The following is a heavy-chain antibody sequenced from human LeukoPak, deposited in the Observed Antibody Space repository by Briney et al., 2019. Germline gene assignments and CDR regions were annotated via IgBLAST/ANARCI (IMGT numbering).Heavy chain of an antibody. D-gene: IGHD6-19*01. CDR1: GGSISSGSYY. Sequence: NPSETLSLTCTVSGGSISSGSYYWSWIRQRAGKGLEWIGRIYTSGSTNYNPSLKSRVTISVDTSKNQFSLKLSSVTAADTAVFYCARDPYSSGWTFDYWGQGTLVTVSS. V-gene: IGHV4-61*02. J-gene: IGHJ4*02. CDR3: ARDPYSSGWTFDY. CDR2: IYTSGST.